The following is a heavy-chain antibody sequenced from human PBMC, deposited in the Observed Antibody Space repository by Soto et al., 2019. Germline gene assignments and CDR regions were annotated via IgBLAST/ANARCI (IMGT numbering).Heavy chain of an antibody. CDR2: ITWNSGTI. V-gene: IGHV3-9*01. J-gene: IGHJ4*02. CDR1: GFTFDDYA. Sequence: GGSLRLSCAASGFTFDDYAMHWVRHAPGKGLEWVSGITWNSGTIDYADSVKGRFTISRDNAKNSLYLQMNSLRAEDTALYYCAKDTFYGSGTYYLLSDWGQGTLVTVSS. D-gene: IGHD3-10*01. CDR3: AKDTFYGSGTYYLLSD.